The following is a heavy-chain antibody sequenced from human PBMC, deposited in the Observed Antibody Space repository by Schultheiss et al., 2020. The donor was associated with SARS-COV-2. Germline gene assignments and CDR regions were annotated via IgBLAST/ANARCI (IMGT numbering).Heavy chain of an antibody. Sequence: GGSLRLSCAASGFTFDDYAMHWVRQAPGKGLEWVSLIYIAGSTAYADSVKGRFTISRDNAKNTLYLQMNSLRAEDTAVYYCARVHTAMVRYYYYMDVWGKGTTVTVSS. D-gene: IGHD5-18*01. J-gene: IGHJ6*03. CDR3: ARVHTAMVRYYYYMDV. V-gene: IGHV3-9*01. CDR2: LIYIAGST. CDR1: GFTFDDYA.